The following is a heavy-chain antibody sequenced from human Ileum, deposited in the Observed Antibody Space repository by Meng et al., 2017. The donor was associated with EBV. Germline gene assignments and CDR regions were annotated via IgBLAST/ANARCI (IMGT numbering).Heavy chain of an antibody. Sequence: QVQPQASGPGPVKPSGTLSLTCAVSGDSISSNNWWSWVRQPPGKGLEWIGEIYHSGSTNYNPSFKSRVTMSVDKSKNQISLNLSSVTAADTAVYYCASGRDYAWHSWGRGTLVTVSS. CDR3: ASGRDYAWHS. V-gene: IGHV4-4*02. J-gene: IGHJ4*02. D-gene: IGHD4-17*01. CDR2: IYHSGST. CDR1: GDSISSNNW.